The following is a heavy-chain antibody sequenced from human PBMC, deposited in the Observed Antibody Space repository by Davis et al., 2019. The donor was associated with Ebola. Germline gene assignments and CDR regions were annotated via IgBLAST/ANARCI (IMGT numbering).Heavy chain of an antibody. CDR2: IKEDGSEN. CDR1: GFTFSDYW. D-gene: IGHD2-15*01. V-gene: IGHV3-7*01. Sequence: GGSLRLSCAVSGFTFSDYWMSWVRQAPGKGLEWLAHIKEDGSENYFVDSVKGRFTISRDNAENSLYLQMNSLRVEDTAVYYCARDAYCSGGSCYVYWGQGILVTVSS. CDR3: ARDAYCSGGSCYVY. J-gene: IGHJ4*02.